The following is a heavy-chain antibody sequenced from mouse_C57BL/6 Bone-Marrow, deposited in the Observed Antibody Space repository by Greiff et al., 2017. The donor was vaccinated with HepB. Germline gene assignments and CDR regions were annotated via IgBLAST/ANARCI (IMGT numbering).Heavy chain of an antibody. D-gene: IGHD2-3*01. V-gene: IGHV1-69*01. CDR3: ARRVDGYYGYYAMDY. CDR1: GYTFTSYW. J-gene: IGHJ4*01. Sequence: VQLQQPGAELVMPGASVKLSCKASGYTFTSYWMHWVKQRPGQGLEWIGEIDPSDSYTNYNQKFKGKSTLTVDKSSSTAYMQLSSLTSEDSAVYYCARRVDGYYGYYAMDYWGQGTSVTVSS. CDR2: IDPSDSYT.